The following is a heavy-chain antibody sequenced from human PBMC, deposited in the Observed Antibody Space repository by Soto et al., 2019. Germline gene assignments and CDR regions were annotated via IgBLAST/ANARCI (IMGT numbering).Heavy chain of an antibody. Sequence: PGGSLRLSCEASGFTFSTYDLHWVRQAPGKGLEWVALMSYDGRKIYYAESVKGRFTISRDNSKNTLYLRMNTLRNEDTAIYYCARCSGWFGYFRYWGHGTEVTVSS. D-gene: IGHD6-19*01. CDR3: ARCSGWFGYFRY. CDR2: MSYDGRKI. J-gene: IGHJ1*01. V-gene: IGHV3-30*03. CDR1: GFTFSTYD.